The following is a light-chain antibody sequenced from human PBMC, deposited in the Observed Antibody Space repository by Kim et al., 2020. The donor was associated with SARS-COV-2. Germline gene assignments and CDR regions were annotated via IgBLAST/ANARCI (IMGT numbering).Light chain of an antibody. CDR1: QSVSTSY. CDR3: QQYGSSPYT. J-gene: IGKJ2*01. CDR2: GAS. Sequence: LSPGERATLSCRASQSVSTSYLAWYQQKPGQAPRLLIYGASSRATGIPDRFSGSGSGTDFTLTISRLEPEDFAVYYCQQYGSSPYTFGQGTKLEI. V-gene: IGKV3-20*01.